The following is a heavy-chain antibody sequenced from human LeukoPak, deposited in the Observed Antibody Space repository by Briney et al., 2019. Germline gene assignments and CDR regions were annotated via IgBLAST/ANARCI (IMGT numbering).Heavy chain of an antibody. CDR3: ARDSGYSSGWYT. J-gene: IGHJ4*02. V-gene: IGHV1-2*02. Sequence: ASVKVSCKASGYTFTSYYMHWVRQAPGQGLEWMGWINPNSGGTNYAQKFQGRVTMTRDTSISTAYMELSRLRSDDTAVYYCARDSGYSSGWYTWGQGTLVTVSS. CDR2: INPNSGGT. CDR1: GYTFTSYY. D-gene: IGHD6-19*01.